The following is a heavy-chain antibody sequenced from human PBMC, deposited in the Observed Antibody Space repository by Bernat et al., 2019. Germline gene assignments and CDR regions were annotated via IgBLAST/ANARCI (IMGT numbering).Heavy chain of an antibody. CDR1: GDSVSSNSAA. CDR3: AREISARFDY. CDR2: TYYRSKWYN. Sequence: QVQLQQSGPGLVKPSQTLSLTCAISGDSVSSNSAAWNWIRQSPSRGLEWLGRTYYRSKWYNDYAVSVKSRVTLNPDASKNQFSQQLSSVTPGNTDGYYCAREISARFDYWGQGTLVNVAS. J-gene: IGHJ4*02. V-gene: IGHV6-1*01.